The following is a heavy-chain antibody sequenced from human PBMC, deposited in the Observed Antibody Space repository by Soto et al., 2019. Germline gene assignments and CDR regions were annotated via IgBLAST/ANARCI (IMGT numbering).Heavy chain of an antibody. V-gene: IGHV4-30-4*01. Sequence: PSETLSLTCTVSGGSISSGDYYWSWIRQPPGKGLEWIGYIYYSGSTYYNPSLKSRVTISVDTSKNQFSLKLSSVTAADTAVYYCASGHTVVNRVWLDPWGQGTIVTVYS. D-gene: IGHD2-15*01. CDR3: ASGHTVVNRVWLDP. J-gene: IGHJ5*02. CDR2: IYYSGST. CDR1: GGSISSGDYY.